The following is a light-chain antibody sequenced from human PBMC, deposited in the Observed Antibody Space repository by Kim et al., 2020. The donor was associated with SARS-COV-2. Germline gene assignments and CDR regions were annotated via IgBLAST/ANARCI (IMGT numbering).Light chain of an antibody. V-gene: IGKV3-15*01. J-gene: IGKJ1*01. CDR3: HQYHFWWT. Sequence: IVVTQSPATLPVSPGERATLSCRASRSINSDLAWYQQKPGQAPRLVMYDASIRATGVPARFSGSGSGTEFTLTISSLQSEDFAVYYCHQYHFWWTFGQGTKVDIK. CDR1: RSINSD. CDR2: DAS.